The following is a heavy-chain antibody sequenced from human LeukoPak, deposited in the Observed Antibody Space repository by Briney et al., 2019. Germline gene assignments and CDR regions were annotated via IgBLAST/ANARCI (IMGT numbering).Heavy chain of an antibody. Sequence: SETLSLTCAVYGGSFSGYYWSWIRQPPGKGLEWIGEINHSGSTNYNPSLKSRVTMSVDTSKNQFSLKLSSVTAADTAVYYCARDWYYDSSGTLDYWGQGTLVTVSS. CDR2: INHSGST. CDR1: GGSFSGYY. CDR3: ARDWYYDSSGTLDY. V-gene: IGHV4-34*01. J-gene: IGHJ4*02. D-gene: IGHD3-22*01.